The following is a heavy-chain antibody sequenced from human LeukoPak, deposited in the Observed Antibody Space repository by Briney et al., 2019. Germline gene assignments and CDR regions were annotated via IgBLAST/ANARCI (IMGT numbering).Heavy chain of an antibody. Sequence: SVKVSCKASGGTFSSYTISWVRQAPGQGLEWMGRIIPILGIANYAQKFQGRVTITADKSTSTAYMELSSLRSEDTAVYYCAREWFGELAYYYGVDVWGQGTTVTVSS. D-gene: IGHD3-10*01. V-gene: IGHV1-69*04. CDR2: IIPILGIA. CDR3: AREWFGELAYYYGVDV. J-gene: IGHJ6*02. CDR1: GGTFSSYT.